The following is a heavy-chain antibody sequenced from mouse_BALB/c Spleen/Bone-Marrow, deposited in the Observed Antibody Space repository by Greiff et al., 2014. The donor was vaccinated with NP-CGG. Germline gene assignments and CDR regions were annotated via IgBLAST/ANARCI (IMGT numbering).Heavy chain of an antibody. V-gene: IGHV4-1*02. J-gene: IGHJ3*01. CDR1: GFDFSGYW. CDR2: INPDSRTI. Sequence: EVHLVKSGGGLVQPGGSLKLSCAASGFDFSGYWMTWVRQAPGKGLEWIGEINPDSRTINYKPSLKEKFIMSRDNAKNTLYLQMSKVRSEDTALYYCARNGYYGWMTYWGQGTLVTVSA. D-gene: IGHD1-2*01. CDR3: ARNGYYGWMTY.